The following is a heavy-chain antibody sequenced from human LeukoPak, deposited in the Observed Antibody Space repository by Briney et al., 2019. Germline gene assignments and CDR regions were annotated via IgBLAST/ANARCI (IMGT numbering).Heavy chain of an antibody. CDR2: IIPIFGTA. CDR1: GGTFSSYA. J-gene: IGHJ5*02. CDR3: ARAGGYVYNWFDP. Sequence: ASVKVSCKASGGTFSSYAISWVRQAPGQGLEWIGGIIPIFGTANYAQKFQGRVTITTDESTSTAYMELSSLRSEDTAVYYCARAGGYVYNWFDPWGQGTLVTVSS. D-gene: IGHD5-12*01. V-gene: IGHV1-69*05.